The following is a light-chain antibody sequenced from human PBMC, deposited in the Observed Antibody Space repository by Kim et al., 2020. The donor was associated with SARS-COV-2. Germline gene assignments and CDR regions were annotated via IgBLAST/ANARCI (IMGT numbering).Light chain of an antibody. J-gene: IGLJ1*01. CDR1: STRSYY. CDR2: DKN. V-gene: IGLV3-19*01. CDR3: NNRDSSGNNQYV. Sequence: GRKIRSKSRGDSTRSYYASWYQQQPAQAPVIVIYDKNNRPPGIPDRFSGCSYGKTTSLYITGAQEEDEADYYCNNRDSSGNNQYVFGTGTKVTVL.